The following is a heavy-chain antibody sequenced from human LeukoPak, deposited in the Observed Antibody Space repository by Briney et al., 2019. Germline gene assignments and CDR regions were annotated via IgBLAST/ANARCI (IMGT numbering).Heavy chain of an antibody. D-gene: IGHD6-13*01. Sequence: SETLSLTCALCGGSFSGYYWSWIRQPPGKGLEWIGEINHSGSSNYNPSLKSRVTISADTAKSQFSLKLSSVTAADTAVYYCARGGDGQQLVLVYWGQGTLVTVSS. CDR1: GGSFSGYY. CDR2: INHSGSS. CDR3: ARGGDGQQLVLVY. J-gene: IGHJ4*02. V-gene: IGHV4-34*01.